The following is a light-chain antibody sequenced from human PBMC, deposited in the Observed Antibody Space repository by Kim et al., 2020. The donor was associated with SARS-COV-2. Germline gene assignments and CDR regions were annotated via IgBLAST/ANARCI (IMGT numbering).Light chain of an antibody. J-gene: IGKJ4*01. V-gene: IGKV3-11*01. CDR1: QSVSSY. Sequence: LSPGKRAPRSCRASQSVSSYLAWYQQKPGQAPRLLIFDASNRATGIPARFSGSGSGTDFTLTISSLEPEDFAVYYCQQRRSWPLTFGGGTKVDIK. CDR3: QQRRSWPLT. CDR2: DAS.